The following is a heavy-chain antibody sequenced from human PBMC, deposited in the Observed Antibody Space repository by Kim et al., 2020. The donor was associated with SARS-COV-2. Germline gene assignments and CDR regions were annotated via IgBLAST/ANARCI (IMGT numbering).Heavy chain of an antibody. CDR3: AKTGQLDY. Sequence: GGSLRLSCAASGFTFSTYAMSWVRQAPRRGLEWVATITGNGAATYYADSARGRFTISRDNSKNTLTLQMNSLRAEDTALSYCAKTGQLDYWGQGTLVTVSS. CDR1: GFTFSTYA. CDR2: ITGNGAAT. V-gene: IGHV3-23*01. D-gene: IGHD6-13*01. J-gene: IGHJ4*02.